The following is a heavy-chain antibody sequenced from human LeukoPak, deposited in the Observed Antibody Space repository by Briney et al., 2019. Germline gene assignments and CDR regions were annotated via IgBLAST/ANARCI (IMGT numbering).Heavy chain of an antibody. CDR1: GKTPTELS. J-gene: IGHJ4*02. CDR2: FDPEDGET. Sequence: ASGKASCKVSGKTPTELSMHWVRQAPGKGPGWMGGFDPEDGETIYAQKFQGRVTMTEDTSTDTAYMELSSLRSEDTAVYYCATGITGTTLDYWGQGTLVTVSS. D-gene: IGHD1-7*01. V-gene: IGHV1-24*01. CDR3: ATGITGTTLDY.